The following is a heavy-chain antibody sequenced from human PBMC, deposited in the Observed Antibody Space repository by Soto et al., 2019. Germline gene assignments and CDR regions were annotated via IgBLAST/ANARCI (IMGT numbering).Heavy chain of an antibody. J-gene: IGHJ6*02. CDR2: ISAYNGNT. CDR3: AASPGLYFDFWSGPPTLDYYYYGMDV. D-gene: IGHD3-3*01. V-gene: IGHV1-18*01. CDR1: GYTFTSYG. Sequence: GASVKVSCKASGYTFTSYGISWVRQAPGQGLEWMGWISAYNGNTNYAQKLQGRVTMTTDTSTSTAYMELRSLRSDDTAVYYCAASPGLYFDFWSGPPTLDYYYYGMDVWGQGTTVTVSS.